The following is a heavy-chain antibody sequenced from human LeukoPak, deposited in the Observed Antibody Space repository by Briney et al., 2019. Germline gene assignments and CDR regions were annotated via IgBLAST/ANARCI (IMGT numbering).Heavy chain of an antibody. CDR2: IYHSGST. CDR1: GGSISSSNW. J-gene: IGHJ6*03. V-gene: IGHV4-4*02. D-gene: IGHD3-9*01. Sequence: SETLSLTCAVSGGSISSSNWWSWVRQPPGKGLEWIGEIYHSGSTNYNPSLKSRVTISVDTSKNQFSLKLSSVTAADTAVYYCARRCKYDILTGYWAYYMDVWGKGTTVTVSS. CDR3: ARRCKYDILTGYWAYYMDV.